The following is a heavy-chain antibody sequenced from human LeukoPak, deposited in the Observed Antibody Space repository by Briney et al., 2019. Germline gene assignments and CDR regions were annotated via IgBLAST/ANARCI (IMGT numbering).Heavy chain of an antibody. CDR1: GGSFSGYY. CDR3: ARHPRHYYDSSGYSNVY. J-gene: IGHJ4*02. V-gene: IGHV4-34*01. CDR2: INHSGST. D-gene: IGHD3-22*01. Sequence: SETLSLTCAVYGGSFSGYYWSWIRQPPGKGLEWIGEINHSGSTNYNPSLKSRVTISVDTSKNQFSLKLSSVTAADTAVYYCARHPRHYYDSSGYSNVYWGQGTLVTVSS.